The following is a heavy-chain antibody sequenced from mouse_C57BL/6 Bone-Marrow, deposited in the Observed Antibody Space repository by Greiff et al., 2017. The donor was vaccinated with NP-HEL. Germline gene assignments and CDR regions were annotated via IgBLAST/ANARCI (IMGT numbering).Heavy chain of an antibody. CDR1: GYTFTSYW. CDR3: ARRPNYSYFMDY. D-gene: IGHD2-12*01. CDR2: IHPNSGST. V-gene: IGHV1-64*01. J-gene: IGHJ2*01. Sequence: QVQLQQPGAELVKPGASVKLSCKASGYTFTSYWMHWVKQRPGQGLEWIGMIHPNSGSTNYNEKFKSKATLTVDKSSSTAYMQLSSLTSEDSAVNYWARRPNYSYFMDYWGQGTTLTVSS.